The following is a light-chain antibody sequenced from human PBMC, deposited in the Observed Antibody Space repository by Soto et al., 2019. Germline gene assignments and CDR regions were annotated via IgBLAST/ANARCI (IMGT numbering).Light chain of an antibody. CDR1: HIVSINY. CDR2: GAS. J-gene: IGKJ4*01. CDR3: QQYGNSPLT. Sequence: ETVLTQSPGTLSLSPGERATLSCRASHIVSINYLAWYQQKPGQAPRLLIYGASSRATGIPGRFSGSGSGTDFTLTISRLEPEDYAVYYCQQYGNSPLTFGGGTKVDIK. V-gene: IGKV3-20*01.